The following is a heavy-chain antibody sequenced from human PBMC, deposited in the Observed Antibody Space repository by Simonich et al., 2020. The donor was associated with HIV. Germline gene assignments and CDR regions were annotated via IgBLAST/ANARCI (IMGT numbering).Heavy chain of an antibody. Sequence: EVQLVESGGGLVKPGGSLRLSCAASGFTFSSYSMNWVRQAPGKGLEWVSSIRSSSSYIYYADSVKGRFTISRDNAKNSLYLQMNSLRAEDTAVYYCARDGRNGSSTSCSDYWGQGTLVTVSS. J-gene: IGHJ4*02. D-gene: IGHD2-2*01. CDR3: ARDGRNGSSTSCSDY. CDR1: GFTFSSYS. V-gene: IGHV3-21*01. CDR2: IRSSSSYI.